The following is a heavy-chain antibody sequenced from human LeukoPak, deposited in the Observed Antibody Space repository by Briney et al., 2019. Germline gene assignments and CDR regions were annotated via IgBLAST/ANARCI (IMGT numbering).Heavy chain of an antibody. D-gene: IGHD6-6*01. Sequence: SETLSLTCTVSGGSISSGSYYWSWIRQPAGKGLEWIGRIYTSGSTNYNPSLKSRVTISVDTSKNQFSLKLSSVTAADTAVYYCARAGEQLVRTRYYYYYMDVWGKGTTVTVSS. CDR1: GGSISSGSYY. CDR3: ARAGEQLVRTRYYYYYMDV. V-gene: IGHV4-61*02. J-gene: IGHJ6*03. CDR2: IYTSGST.